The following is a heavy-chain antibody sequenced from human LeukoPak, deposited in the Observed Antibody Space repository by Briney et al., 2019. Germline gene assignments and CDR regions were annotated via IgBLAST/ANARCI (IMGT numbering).Heavy chain of an antibody. CDR1: GYTFTSYG. CDR3: ATLGYCSSTSCYNYYYYYMDV. Sequence: ASVKVSCKASGYTFTSYGISWVRQAPGQGLEWMGWISAYNGNTNYAQKLQGRVTITADESTSTAYMELSSLRSEDTAVYYCATLGYCSSTSCYNYYYYYMDVWGKGTTVTVSS. V-gene: IGHV1-18*01. D-gene: IGHD2-2*02. CDR2: ISAYNGNT. J-gene: IGHJ6*03.